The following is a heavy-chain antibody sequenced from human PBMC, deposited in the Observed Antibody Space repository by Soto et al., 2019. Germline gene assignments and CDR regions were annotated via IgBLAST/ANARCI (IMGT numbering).Heavy chain of an antibody. J-gene: IGHJ5*02. Sequence: SETLSLTCTVSGGSISSSRYYWGWIRQPPGKGLEWIGSIYYSGSTYYNPSLKSRVTISVDASKNQFSLKLSSVTAADTAVYYCTRHNTMVRGVIISVNWFDPWGQGTLVTVSS. CDR3: TRHNTMVRGVIISVNWFDP. CDR1: GGSISSSRYY. D-gene: IGHD3-10*01. V-gene: IGHV4-39*01. CDR2: IYYSGST.